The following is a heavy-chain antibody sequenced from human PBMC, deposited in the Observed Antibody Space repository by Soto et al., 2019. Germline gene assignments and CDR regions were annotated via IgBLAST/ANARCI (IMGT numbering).Heavy chain of an antibody. D-gene: IGHD6-19*01. V-gene: IGHV1-18*01. CDR3: ARDFGENLAEQWPGIKNDY. CDR2: ISAYNGNT. CDR1: GYTFTSYG. J-gene: IGHJ4*02. Sequence: QVQLVQSGAEVKKPGASVKVSCKASGYTFTSYGISWVRQAPGQGLEWMGWISAYNGNTNYAQKLQGRVTMTTDTSTSSAYMELRSLRSDDTAVYYCARDFGENLAEQWPGIKNDYWGQGTLVTVSS.